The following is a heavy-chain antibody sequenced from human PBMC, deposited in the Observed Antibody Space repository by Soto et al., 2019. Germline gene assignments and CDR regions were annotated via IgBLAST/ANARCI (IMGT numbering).Heavy chain of an antibody. V-gene: IGHV4-30-4*08. CDR3: ASVVVVAALYFDY. D-gene: IGHD2-15*01. J-gene: IGHJ4*02. CDR1: GGSISSGGYY. Sequence: SETLSLTCTVSGGSISSGGYYWSWIRQHPGKGLEWIGYIYYSGSTYYNPSLKSRVTISVDTSKNQFSLKLSSVTAADTAVYYCASVVVVAALYFDYWGQGTLVTVSS. CDR2: IYYSGST.